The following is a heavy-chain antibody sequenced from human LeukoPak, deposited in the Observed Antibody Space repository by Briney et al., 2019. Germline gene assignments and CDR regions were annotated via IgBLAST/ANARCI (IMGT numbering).Heavy chain of an antibody. CDR1: GFTFSSYS. CDR3: ARRGYGSSGYTNWFDP. V-gene: IGHV3-48*02. J-gene: IGHJ5*02. Sequence: GGSLRLSCAASGFTFSSYSMNWVRQAPGKGLEWISYISSSSSTIYSADYVKGRFTISRDNAKNSLYLQMNSLRDEDTAVYYCARRGYGSSGYTNWFDPWGQGTLVTVSS. D-gene: IGHD3-22*01. CDR2: ISSSSSTI.